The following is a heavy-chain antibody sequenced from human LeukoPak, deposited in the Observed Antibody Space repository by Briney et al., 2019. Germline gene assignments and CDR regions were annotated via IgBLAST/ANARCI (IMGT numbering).Heavy chain of an antibody. J-gene: IGHJ5*02. CDR2: INPSGGST. CDR3: ARGDNWNWGLDP. CDR1: GYTFTSYY. D-gene: IGHD1-7*01. Sequence: ASVKVSCKASGYTFTSYYMHWVRQAPGQGLEWMGIINPSGGSTTYAQKFQGSITMTRDTSTSTVYMELSGLRSEDTAVYYCARGDNWNWGLDPWGQETLVTVSP. V-gene: IGHV1-46*03.